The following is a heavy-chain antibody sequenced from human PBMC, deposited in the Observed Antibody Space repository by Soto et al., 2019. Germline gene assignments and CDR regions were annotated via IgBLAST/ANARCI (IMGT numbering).Heavy chain of an antibody. V-gene: IGHV4-34*01. J-gene: IGHJ6*02. Sequence: SETLSLTCAVYGGSFSGYYWSWIRQPPGKGLEWIGEINHSGSTNYNPSLKSRVTISVDTSKNQFSLKLSSVIAADTAVYYCARVDYYYARRCYYYCDYGMVVGGQGTTVTVSS. CDR2: INHSGST. D-gene: IGHD3-22*01. CDR1: GGSFSGYY. CDR3: ARVDYYYARRCYYYCDYGMVV.